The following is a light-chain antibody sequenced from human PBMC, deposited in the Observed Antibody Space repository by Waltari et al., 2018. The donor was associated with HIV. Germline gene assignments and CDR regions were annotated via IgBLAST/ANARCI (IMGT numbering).Light chain of an antibody. CDR1: SSDVGSYNL. CDR3: CSYAGSSTLV. Sequence: QSALTQPASVSGSPGQSITISCTGTSSDVGSYNLVSWYQQHPGKGPKLMIYGVSKRPSGVSNRFYGSKSGNTASLTISGLQAEDEADYYCCSYAGSSTLVFGGGTKLTVL. V-gene: IGLV2-23*02. CDR2: GVS. J-gene: IGLJ2*01.